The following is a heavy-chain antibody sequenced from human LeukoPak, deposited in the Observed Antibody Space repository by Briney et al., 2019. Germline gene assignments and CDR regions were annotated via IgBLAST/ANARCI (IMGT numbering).Heavy chain of an antibody. CDR3: ARGRRPGIDY. CDR1: GFTFSSYW. Sequence: GSLRLSCAASGFTFSSYWMSWVRQPPGKGLEWIGEINHSGSTNYNPSLKSRVTISVDTSKNQFSLKLSSVTTAGTAVYYCARGRRPGIDYWGQGTLVTVSS. J-gene: IGHJ4*02. CDR2: INHSGST. V-gene: IGHV4-34*01.